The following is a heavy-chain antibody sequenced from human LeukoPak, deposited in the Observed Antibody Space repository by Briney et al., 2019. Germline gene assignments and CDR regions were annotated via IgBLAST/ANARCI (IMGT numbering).Heavy chain of an antibody. CDR2: FHYSGST. D-gene: IGHD6-6*01. CDR1: GDSVSSSNFF. V-gene: IGHV4-39*02. Sequence: PSETLSLTCTVSGDSVSSSNFFWGWIRQPPGKGLEWIGSFHYSGSTFYNPSLKSRLTISVDTSKNHFSLKLTSVTAADSAVYYCARHEYQVFPPANWFDPWGQGTLVTVPS. J-gene: IGHJ5*02. CDR3: ARHEYQVFPPANWFDP.